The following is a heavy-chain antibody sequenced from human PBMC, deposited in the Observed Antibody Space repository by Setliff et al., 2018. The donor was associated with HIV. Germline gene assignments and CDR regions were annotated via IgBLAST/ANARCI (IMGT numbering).Heavy chain of an antibody. CDR2: ISGNDGST. CDR3: AKGGKGYSGRYYFDY. J-gene: IGHJ4*02. CDR1: GIILSSYA. D-gene: IGHD1-26*01. V-gene: IGHV3-23*01. Sequence: GGSLRLSCAASGIILSSYAMSWVRQAPGKGLEWVSSISGNDGSTNYGDSVKGRFTISRDSSKNTLFLQMNSLRAEDTAVYYCAKGGKGYSGRYYFDYWGQGTQVTVSS.